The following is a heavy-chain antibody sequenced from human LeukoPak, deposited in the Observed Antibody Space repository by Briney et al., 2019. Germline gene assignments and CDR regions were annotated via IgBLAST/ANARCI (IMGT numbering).Heavy chain of an antibody. CDR1: GSTFTSYG. J-gene: IGHJ4*02. V-gene: IGHV1-18*01. Sequence: ASVKVSCKSSGSTFTSYGISWVRQAPGQGLEWMGWISAYNGNTNYAQKLQGRVTMTTDTSTSTAYMELMSLRSDGTAVYYCARDQHEIVVVPAAVDFDYWGQGTLVTVSS. D-gene: IGHD2-2*01. CDR3: ARDQHEIVVVPAAVDFDY. CDR2: ISAYNGNT.